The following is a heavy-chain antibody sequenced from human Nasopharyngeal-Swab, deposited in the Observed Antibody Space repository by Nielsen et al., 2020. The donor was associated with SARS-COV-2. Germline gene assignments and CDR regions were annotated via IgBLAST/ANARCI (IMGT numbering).Heavy chain of an antibody. CDR1: GSTFSSYG. V-gene: IGHV3-33*01. CDR3: ARDWYSSSSDHYYYGMDV. D-gene: IGHD6-6*01. CDR2: IWYDGSNK. Sequence: GGSLRLSGAASGSTFSSYGMHWVRQAPGKGLGWVAVIWYDGSNKYYADSVKGRFTISRDNSKNTLYLQMNSLRAEDTAVYYCARDWYSSSSDHYYYGMDVWGQGTTVNVSS. J-gene: IGHJ6*02.